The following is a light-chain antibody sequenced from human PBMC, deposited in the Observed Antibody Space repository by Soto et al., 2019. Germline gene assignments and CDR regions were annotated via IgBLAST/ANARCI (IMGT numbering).Light chain of an antibody. CDR1: QSLVNTY. V-gene: IGKV3-20*01. J-gene: IGKJ1*01. Sequence: EVVLTQSPGSLSLSPGDRATLSCRASQSLVNTYVAWYQQKAGQAPRLLIFDASTRATGISDRFSGSGSGTDFTLSSSRLEPEDFTEYYCQSYGSSRTFGHGTKVEI. CDR2: DAS. CDR3: QSYGSSRT.